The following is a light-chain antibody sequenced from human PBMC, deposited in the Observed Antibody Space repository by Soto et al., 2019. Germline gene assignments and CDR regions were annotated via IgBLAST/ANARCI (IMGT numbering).Light chain of an antibody. CDR1: RIFRGW. CDR2: RAS. Sequence: DIQMTQSPSTLSASVGDRVTSLCRPSRIFRGWWAWYQQKPGKAPKLLIYRASSLESGVPSRFSGSGSGTEFTLTISSLQPDDFATYYCQQYNSYWTFGQGTKVEIK. CDR3: QQYNSYWT. J-gene: IGKJ1*01. V-gene: IGKV1-5*03.